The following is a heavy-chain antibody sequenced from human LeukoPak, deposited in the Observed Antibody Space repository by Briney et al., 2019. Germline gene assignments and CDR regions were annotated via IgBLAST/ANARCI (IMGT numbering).Heavy chain of an antibody. CDR2: IYYSGST. CDR3: ARLGEDIVVVPAAQYYFDY. Sequence: PSETLSLTCTVSGGSISSYYWSWIWKPPAKGLEWVGYIYYSGSTNYNPSLKSRVTISVDTSKNQFSLKLSSVTAADTAVYYCARLGEDIVVVPAAQYYFDYWGQGTLVTVSS. CDR1: GGSISSYY. J-gene: IGHJ4*02. V-gene: IGHV4-59*08. D-gene: IGHD2-2*01.